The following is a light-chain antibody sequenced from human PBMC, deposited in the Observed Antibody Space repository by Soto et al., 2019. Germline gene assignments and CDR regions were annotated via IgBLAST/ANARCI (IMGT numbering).Light chain of an antibody. CDR1: SRDVGRYDY. CDR2: ASS. J-gene: IGLJ1*01. Sequence: QSALTQPASVSGSPGQSITISCSGTSRDVGRYDYVSWYQHHPGKAPRLMIYASSNRPSGVSHRFSGSRSGNTASLTISGLQAEDEADYYCSSYTSGTTLYVFGTGTKLTVL. CDR3: SSYTSGTTLYV. V-gene: IGLV2-14*01.